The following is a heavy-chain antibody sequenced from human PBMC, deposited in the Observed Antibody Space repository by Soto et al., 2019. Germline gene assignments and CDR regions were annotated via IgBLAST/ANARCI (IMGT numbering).Heavy chain of an antibody. V-gene: IGHV3-30*18. J-gene: IGHJ6*02. CDR1: GFNFETYG. CDR3: VKPRFQWEVDYDTLDV. Sequence: QVRLVESGGGVVQSGRSLRLSCVVSGFNFETYGMHWVRQAPVGGLEWVAFVSYDGSKKLYADSVKGRSTISRDNFRKTLYLELNSLRPDAAAVYFCVKPRFQWEVDYDTLDVWGQGTAVSVSS. D-gene: IGHD1-26*01. CDR2: VSYDGSKK.